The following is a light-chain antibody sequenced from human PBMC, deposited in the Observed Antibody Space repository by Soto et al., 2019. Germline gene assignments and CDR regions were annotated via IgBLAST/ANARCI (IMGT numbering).Light chain of an antibody. V-gene: IGLV2-11*01. CDR1: SSDVGTYDF. Sequence: QSVLTQPRSVSGSRGRPVTISCTGTSSDVGTYDFVSWYQQHPGKAPRLMIFDVSERPSGVPDRFSGSKSGNTASLTISGLQAEDEADYYCCLYAATFYVFGTGPKVTVL. CDR2: DVS. J-gene: IGLJ1*01. CDR3: CLYAATFYV.